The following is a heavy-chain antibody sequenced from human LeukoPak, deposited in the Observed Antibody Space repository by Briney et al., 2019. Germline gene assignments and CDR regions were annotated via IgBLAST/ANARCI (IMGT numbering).Heavy chain of an antibody. D-gene: IGHD4-23*01. Sequence: SETLSLTCTVSGGSISSYYWSWIRQPPGKGLEWIGEINHSGSTNYNPSLKSRVTISVDTSKNQFSLKLSSVTAADTAVYYCASRTYGGKGRTDYWGQGTLVTVSS. CDR3: ASRTYGGKGRTDY. V-gene: IGHV4-34*01. CDR2: INHSGST. J-gene: IGHJ4*02. CDR1: GGSISSYY.